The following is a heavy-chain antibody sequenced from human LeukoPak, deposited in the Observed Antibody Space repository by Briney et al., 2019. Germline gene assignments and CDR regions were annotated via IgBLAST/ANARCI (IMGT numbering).Heavy chain of an antibody. V-gene: IGHV4-39*01. CDR2: IYYSGST. CDR1: GGSISSSSYY. J-gene: IGHJ4*02. Sequence: SETLSLTCTVSGGSISSSSYYWGWIRQPPGKGLEWIVSIYYSGSTYYNPSLKSRVTISVDTSKNQFSLKLSSVTAADTAVYYCARHPTYYYDSSGYYWGQGTLVTVSS. CDR3: ARHPTYYYDSSGYY. D-gene: IGHD3-22*01.